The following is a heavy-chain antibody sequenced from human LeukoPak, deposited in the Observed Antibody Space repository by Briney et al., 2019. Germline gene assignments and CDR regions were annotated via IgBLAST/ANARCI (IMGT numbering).Heavy chain of an antibody. CDR1: GYTFTSYG. CDR3: ARGFLRKSVYRERKSFFYY. V-gene: IGHV1-18*01. D-gene: IGHD2-8*01. J-gene: IGHJ4*02. CDR2: ISAYNGNT. Sequence: ASVKVSCKASGYTFTSYGISWVRQAPGQGLEWMGWISAYNGNTNYAQKLQGRVTMTTDTSTSTAYMELRSLRSDDTAVYYCARGFLRKSVYRERKSFFYYLGQGTLVT.